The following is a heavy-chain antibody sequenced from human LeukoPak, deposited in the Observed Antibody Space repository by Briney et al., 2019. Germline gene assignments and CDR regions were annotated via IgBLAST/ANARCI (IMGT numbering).Heavy chain of an antibody. J-gene: IGHJ3*02. Sequence: GGSLRLSCAASGFTFSDWYMNWVRQAPGRGLEWISCIGTSSTNTHYADSVKGRFTISRDNTKNSVHLQLKNVKAEDTAVYYCARPCGGDCSFLDIWGQGTMVTVSS. V-gene: IGHV3-11*01. D-gene: IGHD2-21*01. CDR3: ARPCGGDCSFLDI. CDR2: IGTSSTNT. CDR1: GFTFSDWY.